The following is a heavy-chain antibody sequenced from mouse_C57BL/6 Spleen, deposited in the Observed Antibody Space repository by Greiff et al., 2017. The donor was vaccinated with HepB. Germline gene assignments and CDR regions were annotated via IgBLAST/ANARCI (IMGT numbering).Heavy chain of an antibody. V-gene: IGHV1-74*01. CDR1: GYTFTSYW. CDR2: IHPSDSDT. D-gene: IGHD2-10*02. J-gene: IGHJ3*01. Sequence: VQLQHPGAELVKPGASVKVSCKASGYTFTSYWMHWVKQRPGQGLEWIGRIHPSDSDTNYNQKFKGKATLTVDKSSSTAYMQLSSLTSEDSAVYYCAMGVYGNPFAYWGQGTLVTVSA. CDR3: AMGVYGNPFAY.